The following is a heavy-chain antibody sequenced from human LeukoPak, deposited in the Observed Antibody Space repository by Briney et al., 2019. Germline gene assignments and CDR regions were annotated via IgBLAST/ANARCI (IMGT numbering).Heavy chain of an antibody. CDR3: ASISPPGFDAFDI. Sequence: GGSLRLSCAASGFTFSSYAMSWVRQAPGKGLEWVSVIYSGGSTYYADSVKGRFTISRDNSKNTLYLQMNSLRAEDTAVYYCASISPPGFDAFDIWGQGTMVTVSS. CDR2: IYSGGST. J-gene: IGHJ3*02. CDR1: GFTFSSYA. V-gene: IGHV3-66*01.